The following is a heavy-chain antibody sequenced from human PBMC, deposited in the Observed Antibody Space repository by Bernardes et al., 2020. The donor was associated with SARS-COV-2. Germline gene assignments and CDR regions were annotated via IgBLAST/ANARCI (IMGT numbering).Heavy chain of an antibody. V-gene: IGHV4-31*03. CDR1: GGSISSGGYY. CDR2: IYNSGST. D-gene: IGHD5-12*01. CDR3: ARGAAYRGVRLGDHYFYGMDV. Sequence: SETLSLTCTVSGGSISSGGYYWSWIRQHPGKGLEWIGYIYNSGSTYKSSLKSRVTISVDTSKNQFSLKVRSVTAADTAVYFCARGAAYRGVRLGDHYFYGMDVWGQGTTVTVSS. J-gene: IGHJ6*02.